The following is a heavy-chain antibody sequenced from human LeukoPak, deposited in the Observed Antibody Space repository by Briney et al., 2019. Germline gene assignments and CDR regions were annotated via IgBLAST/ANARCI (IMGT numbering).Heavy chain of an antibody. D-gene: IGHD6-13*01. V-gene: IGHV1-2*02. CDR1: GGTFSSYA. J-gene: IGHJ4*02. CDR2: INPNSGGT. CDR3: ARATGKQQSATARADY. Sequence: GSVKVSCKASGGTFSSYAISWVRQAPGQGLEWMGWINPNSGGTNYAQKFQGRVTMTRDTSISTAYMELSRLRSDDTAVYYCARATGKQQSATARADYWGQGTLVTVSS.